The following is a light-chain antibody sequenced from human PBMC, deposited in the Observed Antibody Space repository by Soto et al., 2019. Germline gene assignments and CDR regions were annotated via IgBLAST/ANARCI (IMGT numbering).Light chain of an antibody. Sequence: DVQITQSPSSLSSSVGDRVTITCRASQSISRYLNWYQQKPGKAPNLLIYVASSLQSEVPSRFSGSGSGTDFTLTITSLQPEDFATYYCQQSYGTPITFGQGTRLENK. J-gene: IGKJ5*01. CDR2: VAS. CDR3: QQSYGTPIT. CDR1: QSISRY. V-gene: IGKV1-39*01.